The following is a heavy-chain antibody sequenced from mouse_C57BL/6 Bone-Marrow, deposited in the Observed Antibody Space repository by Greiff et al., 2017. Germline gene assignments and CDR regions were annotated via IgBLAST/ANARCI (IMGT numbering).Heavy chain of an antibody. CDR1: GYTFTSHW. V-gene: IGHV1-56*01. D-gene: IGHD2-14*01. CDR3: ASGYGNDPDYYAMDY. Sequence: QLQQSGPELVRPGASVKISCKAPGYTFTSHWMQWVRQRPGQGLEWIGEIFPGSGSTYYNEKFKGKATLTVDTSSSTADMQRISLTSEDSAFYFWASGYGNDPDYYAMDYWGQGTSGTVSS. J-gene: IGHJ4*01. CDR2: IFPGSGST.